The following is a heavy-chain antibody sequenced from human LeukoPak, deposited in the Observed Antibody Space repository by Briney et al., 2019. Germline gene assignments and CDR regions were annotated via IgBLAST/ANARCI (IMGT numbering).Heavy chain of an antibody. J-gene: IGHJ4*02. CDR3: ARLQSSSWPDY. D-gene: IGHD6-13*01. CDR1: GVSISSGGYF. Sequence: SQTLSLTCTVSGVSISSGGYFWSWIRQPAGKGLEWIGSIYHSGSTYYNPSLKSRVTTSVDTSKNQFSLKLSSVTAADTAVYYCARLQSSSWPDYWGQGTLVTVSS. CDR2: IYHSGST. V-gene: IGHV4-61*02.